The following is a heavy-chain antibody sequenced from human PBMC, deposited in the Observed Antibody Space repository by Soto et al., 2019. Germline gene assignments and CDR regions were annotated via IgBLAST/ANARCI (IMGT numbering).Heavy chain of an antibody. CDR3: ARETGYGDGWYLNPSPDY. J-gene: IGHJ4*02. CDR1: GLTFSSYG. CDR2: IWYDGSNK. Sequence: GGSLRLSCAASGLTFSSYGMHWVRQAPGKGLEWVAVIWYDGSNKYYADSVKGRFTISRDNSKNTLYLQMNSLRAEDTAVYYCARETGYGDGWYLNPSPDYWGQGTLVTVS. V-gene: IGHV3-33*01. D-gene: IGHD6-19*01.